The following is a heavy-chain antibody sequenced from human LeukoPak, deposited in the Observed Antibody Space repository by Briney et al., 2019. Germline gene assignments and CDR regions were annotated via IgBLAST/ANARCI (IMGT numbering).Heavy chain of an antibody. V-gene: IGHV3-23*01. CDR2: IWGSGGST. J-gene: IGHJ4*02. D-gene: IGHD3-22*01. CDR1: RFTFSSHA. CDR3: ARQSGGFYGSSGYYSDS. Sequence: GGSLRLSCAGPRFTFSSHAMTWVRQAPGKGLEWVSAIWGSGGSTYYADSVKGRFTISRDNSKNTLYLQMNSLRAEDTAVYFCARQSGGFYGSSGYYSDSWGQGTLVTVSS.